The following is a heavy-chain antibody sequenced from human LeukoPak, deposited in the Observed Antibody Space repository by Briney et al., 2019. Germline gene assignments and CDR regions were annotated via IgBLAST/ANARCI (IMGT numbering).Heavy chain of an antibody. Sequence: PGGSPRLSCAASGFTFSTYAMHWVRQAPGKGLEWVAVISYDGRDKKYADAVKGRFTITRDNSQNTLYLQMNSLRAEDTAVYYCAKDSGNYAKYYFDYWGQGTLVTVSS. CDR2: ISYDGRDK. CDR3: AKDSGNYAKYYFDY. J-gene: IGHJ4*02. D-gene: IGHD1-26*01. V-gene: IGHV3-30*04. CDR1: GFTFSTYA.